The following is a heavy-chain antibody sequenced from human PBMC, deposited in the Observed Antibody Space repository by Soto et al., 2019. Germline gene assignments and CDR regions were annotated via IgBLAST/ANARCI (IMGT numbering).Heavy chain of an antibody. Sequence: GGSLRLSCTASGFTFSNYGMHWVRQAPGKGLEWLAAISYDGSKKFDIDAVKGRFTISRDDPKNTLYLQMNSLRADDTAVYYCRKDVGSKGYYFNGMDVWGQGTTVTVSS. J-gene: IGHJ6*02. V-gene: IGHV3-30*18. D-gene: IGHD1-26*01. CDR1: GFTFSNYG. CDR3: RKDVGSKGYYFNGMDV. CDR2: ISYDGSKK.